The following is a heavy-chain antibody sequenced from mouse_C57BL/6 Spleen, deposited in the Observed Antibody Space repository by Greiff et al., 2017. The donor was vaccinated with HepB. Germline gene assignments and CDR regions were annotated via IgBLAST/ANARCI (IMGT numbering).Heavy chain of an antibody. Sequence: EVMLVESEGGLVQPGSSMKLSCTASGFTFSDYYMAWVRQVPEKGLEWVANINYDGSSTYYLDSLKSRFIISRDNAKNILYLQMSSLKSEDTATYYCAVTTPRYAMDYWGQGTSVTVSS. CDR2: INYDGSST. D-gene: IGHD2-3*01. J-gene: IGHJ4*01. CDR3: AVTTPRYAMDY. V-gene: IGHV5-16*01. CDR1: GFTFSDYY.